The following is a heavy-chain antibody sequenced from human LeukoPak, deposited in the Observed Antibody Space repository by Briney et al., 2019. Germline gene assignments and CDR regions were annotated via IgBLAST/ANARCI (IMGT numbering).Heavy chain of an antibody. J-gene: IGHJ6*02. Sequence: SETLSLTCTVSGGSISSGDYYWSWIRQPPGKGLEWIGYIYYSGSTYYNPSLKSRVTISVDTSKNQFSLKLSSVTAADTAVYYCARDYDIAGNYYYGMDVWGQGTTVTVSS. CDR1: GGSISSGDYY. CDR3: ARDYDIAGNYYYGMDV. V-gene: IGHV4-30-4*02. D-gene: IGHD3-9*01. CDR2: IYYSGST.